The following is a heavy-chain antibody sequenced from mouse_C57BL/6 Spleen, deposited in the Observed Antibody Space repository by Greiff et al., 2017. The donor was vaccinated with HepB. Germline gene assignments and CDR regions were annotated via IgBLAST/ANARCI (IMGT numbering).Heavy chain of an antibody. Sequence: QVHVKQSGPELVKPGASVKLSCKASGYTFTSYDINWVKQRPGQGLEWIGWIYPRDGSTKYNEKFKGKATLTVDTSSSTAYMELHSLTSEDSAVYFCARLFYSNIYYAMDYWGQGTSVTVSS. J-gene: IGHJ4*01. D-gene: IGHD2-5*01. CDR2: IYPRDGST. CDR1: GYTFTSYD. CDR3: ARLFYSNIYYAMDY. V-gene: IGHV1-85*01.